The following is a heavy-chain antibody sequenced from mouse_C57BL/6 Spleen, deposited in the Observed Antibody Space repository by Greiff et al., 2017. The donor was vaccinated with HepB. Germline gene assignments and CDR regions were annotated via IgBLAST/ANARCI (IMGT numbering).Heavy chain of an antibody. D-gene: IGHD2-2*01. Sequence: VQLQQSGAELAKPGASVKLSCKASGYTFTSYWMHWVKQRPGQGLEWIGYINPSSGYTKYNQKFKDKATLPADKSSSTAYMQLSSLTYEDSAVYDSAIGDGYVGLAYGSQGTLVTVSA. V-gene: IGHV1-7*01. CDR1: GYTFTSYW. CDR3: AIGDGYVGLAY. CDR2: INPSSGYT. J-gene: IGHJ3*01.